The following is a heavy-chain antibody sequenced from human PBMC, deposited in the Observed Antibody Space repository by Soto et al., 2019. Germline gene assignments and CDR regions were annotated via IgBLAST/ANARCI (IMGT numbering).Heavy chain of an antibody. CDR2: IYPGDSDT. CDR1: GYSFTSYW. CDR3: ARLNPLDPSGWGDNWFDP. J-gene: IGHJ5*02. D-gene: IGHD6-19*01. Sequence: GESLKISCKGSGYSFTSYWIGWVRQMPGKGLEWMGIIYPGDSDTRYSPSFQGQVTISADKSISTAYLQWSSLKASDTAMYYCARLNPLDPSGWGDNWFDPWGQGTLVTVSS. V-gene: IGHV5-51*01.